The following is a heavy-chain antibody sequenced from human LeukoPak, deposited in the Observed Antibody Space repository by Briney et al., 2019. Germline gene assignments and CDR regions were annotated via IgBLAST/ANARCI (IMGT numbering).Heavy chain of an antibody. CDR3: ARGLWFGELLEDGFDY. V-gene: IGHV1-8*01. CDR2: MNPNSGNT. J-gene: IGHJ4*02. Sequence: ASVKVSCKASGYTFTSYDINWVRQATGQGLEWMGWMNPNSGNTGYAQKFQGRVTMTRNISISTAYMELSSLRSEDTAVYYCARGLWFGELLEDGFDYWGQGTLVAVSS. D-gene: IGHD3-10*01. CDR1: GYTFTSYD.